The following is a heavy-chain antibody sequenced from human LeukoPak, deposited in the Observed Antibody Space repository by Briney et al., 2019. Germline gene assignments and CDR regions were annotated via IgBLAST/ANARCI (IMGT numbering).Heavy chain of an antibody. D-gene: IGHD4-17*01. Sequence: PGGSLRLSCAASEFTVSSNYMSWVRQAPGKGLEWVSIIYSGGSTYYADSVKGRFTISRDNSKNTLYLQMNSLRAEDTAVYYCARTRYDAFDIWGQGTMVTVSS. V-gene: IGHV3-53*01. CDR2: IYSGGST. CDR1: EFTVSSNY. CDR3: ARTRYDAFDI. J-gene: IGHJ3*02.